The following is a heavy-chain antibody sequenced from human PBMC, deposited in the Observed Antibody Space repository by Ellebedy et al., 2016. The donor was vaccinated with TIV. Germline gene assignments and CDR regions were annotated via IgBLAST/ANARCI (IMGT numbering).Heavy chain of an antibody. V-gene: IGHV3-33*06. CDR3: AKDPIYCSSTSCYPY. Sequence: GESLKISXAASGFTFSSYGMHWVRQAPGKGLEWVAVIWYDGSNKYYADSVKGRFTISRDNSKNTLYLQMNSLRAEDTAVYYCAKDPIYCSSTSCYPYWGQGTLVTVSS. CDR1: GFTFSSYG. J-gene: IGHJ4*02. D-gene: IGHD2-2*01. CDR2: IWYDGSNK.